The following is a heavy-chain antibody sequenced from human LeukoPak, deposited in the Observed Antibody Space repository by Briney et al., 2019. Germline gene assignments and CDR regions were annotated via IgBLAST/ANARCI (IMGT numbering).Heavy chain of an antibody. D-gene: IGHD3-9*01. J-gene: IGHJ5*02. Sequence: GRSLRLTCAASGFTFSSYGMHWVRQAPGKGLEWVAVIWYDGSNKYYADSVKGRFTISRDNSKNTLYLQTNSLRAEDTAVYYCARDKNYDILTGYSPPWGQGTLVTVSS. CDR1: GFTFSSYG. CDR3: ARDKNYDILTGYSPP. V-gene: IGHV3-33*01. CDR2: IWYDGSNK.